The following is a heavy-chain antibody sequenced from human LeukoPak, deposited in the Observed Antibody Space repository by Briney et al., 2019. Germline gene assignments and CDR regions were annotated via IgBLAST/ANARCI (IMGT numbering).Heavy chain of an antibody. CDR3: ARADSANYYDSGRYFNYFYMDV. J-gene: IGHJ6*03. D-gene: IGHD3-10*01. V-gene: IGHV4-59*11. CDR2: VYYSGTT. CDR1: GGSISSHY. Sequence: SETLSLTCTVSGGSISSHYWSWIRQPPGKGLEFIGYVYYSGTTNFNPSLKSRVTISVDTSKNQFSLKLSSVTAADTAAYFCARADSANYYDSGRYFNYFYMDVWGRGTTVTVSS.